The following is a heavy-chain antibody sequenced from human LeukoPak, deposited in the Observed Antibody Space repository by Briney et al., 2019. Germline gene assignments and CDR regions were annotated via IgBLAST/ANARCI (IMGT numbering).Heavy chain of an antibody. J-gene: IGHJ5*02. CDR3: ARDREQTTVTTGGFDP. Sequence: GGSLRFSCAAPGCTFSSYGLHWARQAPGKGRGGWAVLWYDGSNKYYADSVKGRFTISSDNSKNTMYLQMNSLRAEDTAVYYCARDREQTTVTTGGFDPWGQGTLVTVSS. CDR2: LWYDGSNK. CDR1: GCTFSSYG. D-gene: IGHD4-17*01. V-gene: IGHV3-33*01.